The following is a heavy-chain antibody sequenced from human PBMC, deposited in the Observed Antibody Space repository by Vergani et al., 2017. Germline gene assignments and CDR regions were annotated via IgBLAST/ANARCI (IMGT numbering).Heavy chain of an antibody. CDR3: TKGSRGYTGYFFDY. V-gene: IGHV3-23*01. Sequence: EVQLLDSGGGLVQPGGSLRLSCAASGFSFPGYTMSWVRQAPGKGLEWVSSVSGSSATPYYADSVKGRFIISRDNSKNTLKLQMNSLRADDTDVYYCTKGSRGYTGYFFDYWGQGTLATVSS. CDR1: GFSFPGYT. D-gene: IGHD5-12*01. J-gene: IGHJ4*02. CDR2: VSGSSATP.